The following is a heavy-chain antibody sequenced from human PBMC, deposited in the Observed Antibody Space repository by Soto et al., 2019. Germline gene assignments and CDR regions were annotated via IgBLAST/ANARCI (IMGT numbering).Heavy chain of an antibody. V-gene: IGHV3-23*01. D-gene: IGHD6-19*01. CDR2: ISGGGGTT. Sequence: GGSLRLSCAASGFTFSNYAMIWVRQAPGKGLEWVSIISGGGGTTYYADSVKGRFTISRGNSKNTVHLQINSLRVEDTAVYYCAKQAGYSSDPFDYWGQGTLVTVSS. J-gene: IGHJ4*02. CDR1: GFTFSNYA. CDR3: AKQAGYSSDPFDY.